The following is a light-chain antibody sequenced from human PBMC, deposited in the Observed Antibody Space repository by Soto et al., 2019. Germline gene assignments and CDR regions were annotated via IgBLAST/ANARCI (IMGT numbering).Light chain of an antibody. Sequence: EILMTQSPLSLPVTPGEPASISCRSSQSLLSTDGYNYLDWYLQRPGQSPQLLIYLGSNRASGVPDRFSGSGSGTDFTLKISRVEAEDVGLYYCMQALQTPRLTFGGGTKVDIK. CDR2: LGS. CDR1: QSLLSTDGYNY. CDR3: MQALQTPRLT. J-gene: IGKJ4*01. V-gene: IGKV2-28*01.